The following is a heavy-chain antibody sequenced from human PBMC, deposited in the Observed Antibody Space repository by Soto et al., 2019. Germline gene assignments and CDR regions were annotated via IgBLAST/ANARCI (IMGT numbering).Heavy chain of an antibody. CDR1: GGTFSSYT. Sequence: SVKVSCKASGGTFSSYTISWVRQAPGQGLEWMGRIIPILGIANYAQKFQGRVTMTTDTSTSTAYVELRSLRSDDTAVYYCAIDSCSGGSCYLSDYWGQGTLVTVSS. CDR3: AIDSCSGGSCYLSDY. D-gene: IGHD2-15*01. V-gene: IGHV1-69*04. J-gene: IGHJ4*02. CDR2: IIPILGIA.